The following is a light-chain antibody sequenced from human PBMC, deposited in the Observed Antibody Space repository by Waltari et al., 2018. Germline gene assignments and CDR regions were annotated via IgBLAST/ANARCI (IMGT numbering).Light chain of an antibody. CDR2: SAS. CDR3: QKYDRAPFT. V-gene: IGKV1-27*01. J-gene: IGKJ4*01. CDR1: QAISDY. Sequence: DIQMPQSPSFLSASVGDTVPIPCRASQAISDYFAWYQQQAGKTPRLLMFSASTLQSGVPSRFSGSGSGTDFSLTISNLQPEDVATYFCQKYDRAPFTFGSGTKIDVK.